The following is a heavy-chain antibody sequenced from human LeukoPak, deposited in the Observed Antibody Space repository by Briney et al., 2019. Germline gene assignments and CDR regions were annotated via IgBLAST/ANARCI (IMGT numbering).Heavy chain of an antibody. Sequence: VASVKVSCKASGYTFTSYDINWVRQAPGQGLEWMGWINPNSGGTNYAQKFQGRVTMTRDTSISTAYMELSRLRSDDTAVYYCARPVGGGSYRWWDYWGQGTLVTVSS. J-gene: IGHJ4*02. CDR2: INPNSGGT. D-gene: IGHD1-26*01. CDR1: GYTFTSYD. V-gene: IGHV1-2*02. CDR3: ARPVGGGSYRWWDY.